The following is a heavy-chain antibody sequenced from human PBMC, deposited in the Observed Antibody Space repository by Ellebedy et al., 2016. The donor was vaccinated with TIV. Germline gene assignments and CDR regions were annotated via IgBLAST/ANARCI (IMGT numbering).Heavy chain of an antibody. CDR1: GFSFRSYW. Sequence: GESPKISCTASGFSFRSYWMTWVRQVPGKGLEWVANIYQDGSEKYYVDSVKGRFTISRDNAKNSLYLQLNSLRVEDTAVYYCARRGSYGDYAVQVNNWFDRWGQGTLVTV. J-gene: IGHJ5*02. V-gene: IGHV3-7*01. CDR3: ARRGSYGDYAVQVNNWFDR. CDR2: IYQDGSEK. D-gene: IGHD4-17*01.